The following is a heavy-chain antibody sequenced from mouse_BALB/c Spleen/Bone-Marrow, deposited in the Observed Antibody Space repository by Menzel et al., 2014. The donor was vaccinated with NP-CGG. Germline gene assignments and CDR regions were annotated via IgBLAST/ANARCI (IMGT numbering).Heavy chain of an antibody. V-gene: IGHV5-6-3*01. CDR1: GFTFSSYG. J-gene: IGHJ4*01. CDR2: INSNGGST. D-gene: IGHD2-13*01. CDR3: ARRGIYYDDRYDMDY. Sequence: VHLQQSGGGLVQPGVSLKLSCAASGFTFSSYGMSWVRQTPDKRLELVATINSNGGSTYYPDSVKGRFTISRDNAKNTLYLQMSSLKSEDTAMYYCARRGIYYDDRYDMDYWGQGTSATVSS.